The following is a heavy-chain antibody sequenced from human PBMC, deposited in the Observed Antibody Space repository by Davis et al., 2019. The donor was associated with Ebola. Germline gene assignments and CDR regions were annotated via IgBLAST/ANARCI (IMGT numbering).Heavy chain of an antibody. Sequence: GESLKISCAASGFTFSSYGIHWVRQAPGKGLEWVSFIRYDGSREYYADSVKGRFTISSDNAKNTLYLQMNSLRAEDTAVYYCATGIWDAFDIWGQGTMVTVSS. CDR2: IRYDGSRE. J-gene: IGHJ3*02. V-gene: IGHV3-30*02. CDR1: GFTFSSYG. CDR3: ATGIWDAFDI.